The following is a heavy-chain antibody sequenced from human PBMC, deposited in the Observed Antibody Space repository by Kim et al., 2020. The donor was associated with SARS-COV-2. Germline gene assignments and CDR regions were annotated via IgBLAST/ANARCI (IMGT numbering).Heavy chain of an antibody. J-gene: IGHJ4*02. CDR1: GGSISSYY. V-gene: IGHV4-59*13. D-gene: IGHD6-13*01. Sequence: SETLSLTCTVSGGSISSYYWSWIRQPPGKGLEWIGYIYYSGSTNYNPSLKSRVTISVDTSENQFSLKLSSSTAADTAVYYCAREYYSSSSNYFDYWGQGTPVTVSS. CDR2: IYYSGST. CDR3: AREYYSSSSNYFDY.